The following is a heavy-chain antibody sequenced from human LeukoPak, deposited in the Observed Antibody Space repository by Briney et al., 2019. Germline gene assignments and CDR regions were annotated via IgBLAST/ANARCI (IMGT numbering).Heavy chain of an antibody. V-gene: IGHV3-7*03. J-gene: IGHJ4*02. CDR3: ARDSEYYYDSSGYLG. CDR2: IKEDGSEK. D-gene: IGHD3-22*01. Sequence: GGSLRLSCAASGFTFSSYWMSWVRQAPGKGLEWVANIKEDGSEKYYVDSVRGRFTISRDNAKNSLSLQMNSLRAEDTAVYYCARDSEYYYDSSGYLGWGQGTLVTVSS. CDR1: GFTFSSYW.